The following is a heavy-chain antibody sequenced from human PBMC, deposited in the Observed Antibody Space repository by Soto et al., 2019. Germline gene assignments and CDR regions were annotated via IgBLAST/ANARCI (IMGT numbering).Heavy chain of an antibody. Sequence: KPSETLSLTCNASGGSISSSSSYWGWIRQPPGRGLEWIAFIYYTGSTYYNPSLKSRVTISIDTSTSQFSLKPRSVAAADTAVFYCARLGGITGYSSAWYKFDFWGPGTLVTVS. V-gene: IGHV4-39*01. J-gene: IGHJ4*02. CDR2: IYYTGST. D-gene: IGHD6-19*01. CDR1: GGSISSSSSY. CDR3: ARLGGITGYSSAWYKFDF.